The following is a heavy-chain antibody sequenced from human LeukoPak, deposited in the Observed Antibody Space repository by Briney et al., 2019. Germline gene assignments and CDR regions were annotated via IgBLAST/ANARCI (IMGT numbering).Heavy chain of an antibody. CDR3: ARVGDRQRLAN. Sequence: PSETLSLTCTVSGGSISSYYWSWIRQPPGKGLEWIGYIYYSGSTNYNPSLKSRVTISVDTSKNQFSLKLSSVTAADTAVYYCARVGDRQRLANWGQGTLVTVSS. V-gene: IGHV4-59*01. CDR1: GGSISSYY. D-gene: IGHD6-25*01. J-gene: IGHJ4*02. CDR2: IYYSGST.